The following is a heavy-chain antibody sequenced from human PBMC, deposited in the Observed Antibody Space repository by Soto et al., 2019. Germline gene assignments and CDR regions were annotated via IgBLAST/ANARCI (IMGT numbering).Heavy chain of an antibody. CDR1: GGSFSGYY. CDR2: INHSGST. CDR3: ARAGRIITGTKPRSRWFDP. V-gene: IGHV4-34*01. J-gene: IGHJ5*02. D-gene: IGHD1-20*01. Sequence: SETLSLTCAVYGGSFSGYYWSWIRQPPGKGLEWIGEINHSGSTNYNPSLKSRVTISVDTSKNQFSLKLSSVTAADTAVYYCARAGRIITGTKPRSRWFDPWGQGTLVTVSS.